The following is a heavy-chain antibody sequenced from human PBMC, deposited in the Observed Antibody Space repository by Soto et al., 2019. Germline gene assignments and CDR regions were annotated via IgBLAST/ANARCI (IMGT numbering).Heavy chain of an antibody. CDR1: GFSLRSLGMA. J-gene: IGHJ4*02. Sequence: QITLKESGPTLLKPTQTLTLTCTFSGFSLRSLGMAVGWIRQPPGGPLEWVALIYWDDEARYSPSLQSRLTIPKDTSKNHVVLTMTTMEPVDTATYYCARRYDSSFDFWGQGIPVTVSS. D-gene: IGHD6-6*01. CDR2: IYWDDEA. V-gene: IGHV2-5*02. CDR3: ARRYDSSFDF.